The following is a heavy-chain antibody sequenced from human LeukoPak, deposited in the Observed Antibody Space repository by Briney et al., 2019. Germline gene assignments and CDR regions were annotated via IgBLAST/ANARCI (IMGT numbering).Heavy chain of an antibody. D-gene: IGHD5-18*01. CDR1: GFTFSSYS. Sequence: GGSLRLSCAASGFTFSSYSMNWVRQAPGKGLEWVAVIWYDGSNKYYADSVKGRFTISRDNSKNTLYLQMNSLRAEDTAMYYCARDRMVTYFDYWGQGTLVTVSS. CDR3: ARDRMVTYFDY. V-gene: IGHV3-33*08. CDR2: IWYDGSNK. J-gene: IGHJ4*02.